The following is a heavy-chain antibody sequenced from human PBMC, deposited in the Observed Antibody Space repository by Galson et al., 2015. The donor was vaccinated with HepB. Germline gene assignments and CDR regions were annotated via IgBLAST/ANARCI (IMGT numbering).Heavy chain of an antibody. CDR2: INPSGGST. Sequence: SVKVSCKASGYTFTSYYMHWVRQAPGQGLEWMGIINPSGGSTNYAQKFQGRVTMTTDTSTSTVYMELSSLRSEDTAVYYCARPSYGDLGYWYFDLWGRGTLVTVSS. CDR3: ARPSYGDLGYWYFDL. V-gene: IGHV1-46*03. J-gene: IGHJ2*01. CDR1: GYTFTSYY. D-gene: IGHD4-17*01.